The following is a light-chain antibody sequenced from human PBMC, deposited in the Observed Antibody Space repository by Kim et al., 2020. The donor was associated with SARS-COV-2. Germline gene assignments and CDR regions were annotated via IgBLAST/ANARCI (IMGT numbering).Light chain of an antibody. CDR3: SSHADGDKVL. V-gene: IGLV2-8*01. Sequence: QSALTQPPSASGSPGQSVAIPCTGTSSDVGGYNYVPWYQQYPGKAPRLIIYEVSKRPSGVPDRFSGSKSGKTASLTVSGVQAEDEADYYCSSHADGDKVLFGGGTQLTVL. CDR2: EVS. CDR1: SSDVGGYNY. J-gene: IGLJ2*01.